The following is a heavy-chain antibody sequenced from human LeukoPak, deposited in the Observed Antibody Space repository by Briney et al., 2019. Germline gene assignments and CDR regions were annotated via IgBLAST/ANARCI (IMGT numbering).Heavy chain of an antibody. Sequence: GASVKVSCKASGYTFTSYAMHWVRQAPGQRLEWMGWINAGNGNTKYSQKFQGRVTITRDTSASTAYMELSSLRSEDTAVYYCARGGELLAVNWFDPWGQGTLVTVSS. D-gene: IGHD3-10*01. CDR1: GYTFTSYA. J-gene: IGHJ5*02. CDR3: ARGGELLAVNWFDP. V-gene: IGHV1-3*01. CDR2: INAGNGNT.